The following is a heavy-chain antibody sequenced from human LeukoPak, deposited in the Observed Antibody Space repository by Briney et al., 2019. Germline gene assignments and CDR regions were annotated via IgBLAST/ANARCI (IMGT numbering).Heavy chain of an antibody. CDR3: ARPFSSSWPNWFDP. Sequence: SGGSLRLSCAASGFTFDDYGMSWVRQAPGKGLEWVSRINSDGSSTSYADSVKGRFTISRDNAKNTLYLQMNSLRAEDTAVYYCARPFSSSWPNWFDPRGQGTLVTVSS. J-gene: IGHJ5*02. D-gene: IGHD6-13*01. CDR1: GFTFDDYG. CDR2: INSDGSST. V-gene: IGHV3-74*01.